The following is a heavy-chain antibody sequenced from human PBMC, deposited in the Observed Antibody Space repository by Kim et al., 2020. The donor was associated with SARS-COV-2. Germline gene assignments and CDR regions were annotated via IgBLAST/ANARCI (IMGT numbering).Heavy chain of an antibody. CDR3: ARSYYDILTGYTQTYGMDV. CDR1: GGSISSGGYS. Sequence: SETLSLTCAVSGGSISSGGYSWSWIRQPPGKGLEWIGYIYHSGSTYYNPSLKSRVTISVDRSKNQFSLKLSSVTAADTAVYYCARSYYDILTGYTQTYGMDVWGQGTTVTVSS. J-gene: IGHJ6*02. CDR2: IYHSGST. D-gene: IGHD3-9*01. V-gene: IGHV4-30-2*01.